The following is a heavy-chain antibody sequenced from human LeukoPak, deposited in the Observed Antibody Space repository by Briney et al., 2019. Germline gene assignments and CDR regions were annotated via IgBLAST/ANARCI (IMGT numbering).Heavy chain of an antibody. V-gene: IGHV3-7*01. CDR3: ARVSMGATTDY. D-gene: IGHD1-26*01. J-gene: IGHJ4*02. CDR2: IKQDGSEK. CDR1: GFTFSSYW. Sequence: GGSLRLSCAASGFTFSSYWVSWVRQAPGKGLEWVANIKQDGSEKYYVDSVKGRFTIFRDNAKNSLYLQMNSLRAEDTAVYYCARVSMGATTDYWGQGTLVTVSS.